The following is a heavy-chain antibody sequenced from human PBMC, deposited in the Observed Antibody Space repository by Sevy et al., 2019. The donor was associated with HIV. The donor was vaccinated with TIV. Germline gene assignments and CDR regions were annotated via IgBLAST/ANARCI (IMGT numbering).Heavy chain of an antibody. J-gene: IGHJ5*02. D-gene: IGHD3-16*01. V-gene: IGHV4-31*03. CDR1: GGSISSGGYY. Sequence: SETLSLTCTVSGGSISSGGYYWSWIRQHPGKGLEWIGYIYYSGSTYYNPSLKSRVTISVDTSKNQFSLKLSSVTAADTAVYYCARVKLKNWFDPWGQGTLVTLSS. CDR2: IYYSGST. CDR3: ARVKLKNWFDP.